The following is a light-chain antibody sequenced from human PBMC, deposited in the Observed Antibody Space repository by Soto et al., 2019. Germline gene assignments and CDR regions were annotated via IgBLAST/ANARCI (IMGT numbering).Light chain of an antibody. V-gene: IGLV2-14*03. CDR3: SSYAGGSTYV. J-gene: IGLJ1*01. CDR1: SSDVGAYNF. Sequence: QSALTQPASVSGSPGQSITISCTGTSSDVGAYNFVSWHQQHPGKAPKLMIYNVYDRPSGISYRFSGSRSGNTASLTISGLQGEDEADYYCSSYAGGSTYVFGTGTKLTVL. CDR2: NVY.